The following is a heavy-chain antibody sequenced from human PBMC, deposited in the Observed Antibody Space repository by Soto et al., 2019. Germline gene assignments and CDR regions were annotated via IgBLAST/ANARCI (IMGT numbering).Heavy chain of an antibody. CDR2: IIRIFGTP. CDR1: GGTFSSYA. D-gene: IGHD3-10*01. J-gene: IGHJ6*02. V-gene: IGHV1-69*12. CDR3: ARQGSNEYYYYGMDV. Sequence: QVQLVQSGAEVKKPGSSVKVSCKASGGTFSSYAINWVRQAPGQGLEWMGGIIRIFGTPDYAQRFQGRVTITADEYTITAYMELSSLRSEDTAVYYCARQGSNEYYYYGMDVWGQGTTVTVSS.